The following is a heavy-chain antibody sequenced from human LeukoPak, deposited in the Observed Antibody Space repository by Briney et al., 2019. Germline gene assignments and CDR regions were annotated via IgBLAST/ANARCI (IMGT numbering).Heavy chain of an antibody. CDR1: GASISSSSYY. D-gene: IGHD3-22*01. J-gene: IGHJ4*02. Sequence: SATLSLTCTVSGASISSSSYYCGWIRQPPGKGLEWIGSIYHSGSTYYNPSLKSRVTISVDTSKNQFSLKLSSVTAADTAVYYCARTSGYYYEYFDYWGQGTLVTVSS. V-gene: IGHV4-39*07. CDR3: ARTSGYYYEYFDY. CDR2: IYHSGST.